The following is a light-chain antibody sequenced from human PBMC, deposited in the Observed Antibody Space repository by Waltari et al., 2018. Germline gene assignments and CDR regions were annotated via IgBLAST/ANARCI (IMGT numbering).Light chain of an antibody. V-gene: IGLV2-14*03. J-gene: IGLJ3*02. CDR1: TSDFGGYNY. CDR2: DVI. CDR3: SSYTSSSPWV. Sequence: QSALTQPASVSGSPGQSITISCTATTSDFGGYNYVSWYQHHPGKAPKLMIYDVIKRPSGVSNRFSGSKSGNTASLTISGLQADDEADYYCSSYTSSSPWVF.